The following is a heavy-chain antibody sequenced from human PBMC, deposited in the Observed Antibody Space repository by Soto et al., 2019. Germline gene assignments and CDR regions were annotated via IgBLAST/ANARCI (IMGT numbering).Heavy chain of an antibody. V-gene: IGHV3-30*03. CDR2: ISYNGNKK. J-gene: IGHJ4*02. CDR1: GFAFSTSV. Sequence: QVQLVEPGGGVVQPGGSLRLSCAASGFAFSTSVIHWVRQAPGKGLEWMAHISYNGNKKHYADSVKGRFTVSRDISESTLYLQMNSLRAEDTAVYYCAREQFEDGRGHYDHWGQGTLVSVSS. CDR3: AREQFEDGRGHYDH. D-gene: IGHD3-22*01.